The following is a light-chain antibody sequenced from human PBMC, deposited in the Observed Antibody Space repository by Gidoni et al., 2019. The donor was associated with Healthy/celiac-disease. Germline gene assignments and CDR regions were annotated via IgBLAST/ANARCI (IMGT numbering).Light chain of an antibody. CDR2: VNS. V-gene: IGLV1-40*01. Sequence: QSVPTQPPSVSGAPGQRVTISCTGSSSNIGAGYDVHWYQQLPGTAPKLLIYVNSNRPSGVPDRFSGSKSGTSASLAITGLQAEDEADYYCQSYDSSLSGSGVFGGGTKLTVL. CDR1: SSNIGAGYD. CDR3: QSYDSSLSGSGV. J-gene: IGLJ2*01.